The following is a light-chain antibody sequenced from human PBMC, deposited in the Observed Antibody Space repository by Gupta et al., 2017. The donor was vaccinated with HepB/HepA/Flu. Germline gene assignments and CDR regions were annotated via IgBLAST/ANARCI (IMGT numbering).Light chain of an antibody. CDR2: DVS. CDR1: SSDVGRYDY. J-gene: IGLJ3*02. CDR3: CSFVGGYTLV. Sequence: QSALTQPRPVSGSPGQSVSISCTGTSSDVGRYDYVSWYQQHPGKAPKLMMYDVSKRRSGVPDRYSGSKSGNTASLTISGLQLEDEADYYCCSFVGGYTLVFGGGTKLTVL. V-gene: IGLV2-11*01.